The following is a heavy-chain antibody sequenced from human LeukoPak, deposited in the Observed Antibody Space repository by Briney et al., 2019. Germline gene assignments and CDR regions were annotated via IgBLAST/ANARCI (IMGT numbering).Heavy chain of an antibody. J-gene: IGHJ4*02. Sequence: GSLRLSCAASGFTFSSYSMNWIRQPPGKGLEWIGSIHYSGSTNYNPSLESRVTISVDTSKNLFSLNLNSVTAADTAVYYCARVVRDSSGWYHFDYWGQGTLVTVSS. CDR1: GFTFSSYS. CDR3: ARVVRDSSGWYHFDY. CDR2: IHYSGST. D-gene: IGHD6-19*01. V-gene: IGHV4-59*01.